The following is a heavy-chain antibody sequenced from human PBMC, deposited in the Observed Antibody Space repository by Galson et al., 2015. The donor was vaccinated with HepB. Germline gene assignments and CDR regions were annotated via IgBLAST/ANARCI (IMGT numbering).Heavy chain of an antibody. Sequence: SLRLSCAASGFTFSGSAMHWVRQASGKGLEWVGRIRSKAYTYATSYAASVEGRFIISRDDSKNTASLQMNSLKTEDTAVYYCTTANYGSGSYEGYFWGQGTLVTVSS. CDR1: GFTFSGSA. J-gene: IGHJ4*02. CDR3: TTANYGSGSYEGYF. D-gene: IGHD3-10*01. V-gene: IGHV3-73*01. CDR2: IRSKAYTYAT.